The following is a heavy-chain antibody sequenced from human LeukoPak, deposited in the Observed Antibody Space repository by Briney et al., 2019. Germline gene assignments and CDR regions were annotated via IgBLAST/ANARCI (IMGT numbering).Heavy chain of an antibody. D-gene: IGHD3-9*01. CDR2: ISVYNGDT. CDR3: ATEQTRRYFAWLPSSLPEAFDY. Sequence: ASVKLSCKASGYTFTIYGISWVWLAPGQGLEWVGCISVYNGDTNYSNKLQGRVTMTTDTSTSTAYMELRSLRSDDTAAYYCATEQTRRYFAWLPSSLPEAFDYWGQGTLVTVSS. CDR1: GYTFTIYG. V-gene: IGHV1-18*01. J-gene: IGHJ4*02.